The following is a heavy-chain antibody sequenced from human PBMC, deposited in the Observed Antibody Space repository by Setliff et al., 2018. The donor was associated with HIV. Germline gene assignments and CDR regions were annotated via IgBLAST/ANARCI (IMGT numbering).Heavy chain of an antibody. CDR3: ARQDHSSVNTGSLYAFDV. CDR2: IEPSSGGT. CDR1: GYTFTAYY. J-gene: IGHJ3*01. Sequence: ASVKVSCKASGYTFTAYYIHWVRQAPGHELQLMGRIEPSSGGTNYIQKFQGRVTITRDTSIYTVYMELTGLTSDDTAVYYCARQDHSSVNTGSLYAFDVWGQGKMVTVSS. D-gene: IGHD2-8*02. V-gene: IGHV1-2*06.